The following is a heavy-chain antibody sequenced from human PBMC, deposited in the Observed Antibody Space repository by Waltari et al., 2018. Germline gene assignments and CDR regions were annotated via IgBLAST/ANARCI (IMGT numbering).Heavy chain of an antibody. D-gene: IGHD6-6*01. CDR2: IYYRGST. V-gene: IGHV4-59*11. CDR1: GGSISSHY. Sequence: QVQLQESGPGLVKPSETLSLTCTVSGGSISSHYWSWIRQPPGKGLEWIGYIYYRGSTNYNPSRKSRVTISGDTSKNQFSLKLSSVTAADTAVYYCARERSRSGWFDPWGQGTLVTVSS. CDR3: ARERSRSGWFDP. J-gene: IGHJ5*02.